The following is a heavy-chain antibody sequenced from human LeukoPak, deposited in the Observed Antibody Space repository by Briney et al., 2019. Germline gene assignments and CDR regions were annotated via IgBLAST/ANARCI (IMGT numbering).Heavy chain of an antibody. CDR2: IRYDSDSL. J-gene: IGHJ4*01. Sequence: PGGSLRLSCAASGFRFDEYAMHWVRQFPGKGLEWVASIRYDSDSLAYGDSVRGRFTISRDNAKNSLFLQMNNLRPDDMALYYCAKATHGPGVSPLDHWGHGTLVIVSS. D-gene: IGHD3-10*02. CDR3: AKATHGPGVSPLDH. V-gene: IGHV3-9*03. CDR1: GFRFDEYA.